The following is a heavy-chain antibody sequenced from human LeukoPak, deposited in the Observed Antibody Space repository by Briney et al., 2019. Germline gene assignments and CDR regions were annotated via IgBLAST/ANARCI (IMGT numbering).Heavy chain of an antibody. V-gene: IGHV3-43*01. Sequence: GGSLRLSCAASGFTFDDYTMHWVRQAPGKGLEWVSLISWDGGSTYYADSVKGRFTISRDNSKNSLYLQMNSLRTEDTALYYCAKDILWFGEEGAFDIWGRGTMVTVSS. D-gene: IGHD3-10*01. CDR3: AKDILWFGEEGAFDI. J-gene: IGHJ3*02. CDR1: GFTFDDYT. CDR2: ISWDGGST.